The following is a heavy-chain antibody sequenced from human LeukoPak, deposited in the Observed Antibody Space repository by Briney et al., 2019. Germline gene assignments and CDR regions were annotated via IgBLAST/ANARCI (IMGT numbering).Heavy chain of an antibody. D-gene: IGHD3-22*01. CDR1: GYTFTGYY. V-gene: IGHV1-2*02. CDR3: ARGYYYDSSGYDYFDY. J-gene: IGHJ4*02. Sequence: GASVKVSCKASGYTFTGYYMHWVRQAPGQGLAWMGWINPNSGGTNYAQKFQGRVTMTRDTSISTAYMELSRLRSDDTAVYYCARGYYYDSSGYDYFDYWGQGTLVTVSS. CDR2: INPNSGGT.